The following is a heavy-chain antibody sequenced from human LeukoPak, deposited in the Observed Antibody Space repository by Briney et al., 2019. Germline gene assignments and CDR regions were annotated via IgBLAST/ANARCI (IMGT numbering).Heavy chain of an antibody. D-gene: IGHD6-19*01. Sequence: SGPTLVNPTQTLTLTCTFSGFSLSSSGEGVGWIRQPPGKAPEWLVFIYWDDDKRYSPSLKSRLTITKDTSKNQVVLTMTNMDTVDTATYYCAHRRSGYNRGWNEGYPDYWGQGTLVTVSS. J-gene: IGHJ4*02. V-gene: IGHV2-5*02. CDR3: AHRRSGYNRGWNEGYPDY. CDR1: GFSLSSSGEG. CDR2: IYWDDDK.